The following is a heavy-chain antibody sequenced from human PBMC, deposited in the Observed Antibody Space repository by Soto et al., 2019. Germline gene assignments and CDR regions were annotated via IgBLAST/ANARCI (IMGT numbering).Heavy chain of an antibody. D-gene: IGHD1-26*01. Sequence: QVQLVESGGGVVQPGRSLRLSCAASGFTFSSYAMHWVRQAPGKGLEWVAVISYDGSNKYYADSVKGRFTISRDNSKNTLYLQMNSVRAEDTAVYYCARDPSYSGSYYFDYWGQGTLVTVSS. CDR3: ARDPSYSGSYYFDY. J-gene: IGHJ4*02. CDR2: ISYDGSNK. CDR1: GFTFSSYA. V-gene: IGHV3-30-3*01.